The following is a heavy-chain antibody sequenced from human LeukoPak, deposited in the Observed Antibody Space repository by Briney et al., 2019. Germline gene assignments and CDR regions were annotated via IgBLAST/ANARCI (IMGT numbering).Heavy chain of an antibody. Sequence: SETLSLTCTVSGGSISSSSYYWGWIRQLPGKGLEWIGSIYYSGRTYYNPSLKSRVTTSVDTSKNQFSLKLSSVTAADTAVYYCARASAGYFDYWGQGTLVTVSS. CDR3: ARASAGYFDY. V-gene: IGHV4-39*07. J-gene: IGHJ4*02. CDR1: GGSISSSSYY. CDR2: IYYSGRT.